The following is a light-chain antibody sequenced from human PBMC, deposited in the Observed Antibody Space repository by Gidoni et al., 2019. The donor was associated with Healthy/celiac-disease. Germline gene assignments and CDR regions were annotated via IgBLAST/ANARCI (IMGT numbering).Light chain of an antibody. J-gene: IGLJ3*02. CDR2: YKSDSDK. CDR1: SGINVGTYR. V-gene: IGLV5-45*03. Sequence: QAVLTQPSSLSASPGASPSLTCTLRSGINVGTYRIYWYQQKPGSPPQYLLRYKSDSDKQQGSGVPSRFSGSKDASTNAGILLISGLQSEDGADYYCMIWHSSAWVFGGGTKLTVL. CDR3: MIWHSSAWV.